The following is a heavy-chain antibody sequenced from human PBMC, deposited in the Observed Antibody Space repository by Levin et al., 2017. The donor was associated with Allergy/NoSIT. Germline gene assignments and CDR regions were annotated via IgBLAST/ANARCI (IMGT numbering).Heavy chain of an antibody. V-gene: IGHV1-18*01. Sequence: RASVKVSCKASGYTFTSYGISWVRQAPGQGLEWMGWISAYNGNTNYAQKLQGRVTMTTDTSTSTAYMELRSLRSDDTAVYYCARKMRGGYDILTGYYTEGGAFDIWGQGTMVTVSS. CDR2: ISAYNGNT. CDR3: ARKMRGGYDILTGYYTEGGAFDI. J-gene: IGHJ3*02. CDR1: GYTFTSYG. D-gene: IGHD3-9*01.